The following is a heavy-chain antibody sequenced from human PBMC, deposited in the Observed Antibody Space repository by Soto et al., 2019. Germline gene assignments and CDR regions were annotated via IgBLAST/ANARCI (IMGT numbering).Heavy chain of an antibody. V-gene: IGHV3-48*01. Sequence: PGGSLRLSCAASGFTFSSYSMNWVRQAPGKGLEWVSYISSSSSTIYYADSVKGRFTISRDNAKNSLYLQMNSLRAEDTAVYYCARDESSSWFVYWGQGTLVTVSS. J-gene: IGHJ5*01. CDR3: ARDESSSWFVY. D-gene: IGHD6-13*01. CDR2: ISSSSSTI. CDR1: GFTFSSYS.